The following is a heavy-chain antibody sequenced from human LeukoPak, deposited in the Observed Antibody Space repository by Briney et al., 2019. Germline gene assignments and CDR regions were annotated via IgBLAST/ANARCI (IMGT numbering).Heavy chain of an antibody. CDR3: ASFMVRGRAFDY. J-gene: IGHJ4*02. CDR2: INPNSGGT. V-gene: IGHV1-2*02. CDR1: GYTFTGYY. Sequence: GASVKVSCKASGYTFTGYYMHWVRQAPGQGLEWMGWINPNSGGTNYAQKLQGRVTMTTDTSTSTAYMELRSLRSDDTAVYYCASFMVRGRAFDYWGQGTLVTVSS. D-gene: IGHD3-10*01.